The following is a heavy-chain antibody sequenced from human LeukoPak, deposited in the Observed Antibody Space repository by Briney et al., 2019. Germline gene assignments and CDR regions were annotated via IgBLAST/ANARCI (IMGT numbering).Heavy chain of an antibody. Sequence: SETLSLTCAVYGGSFSSYYWGWIRQPPGKGLEWIGEINHSGGTNYNPSLKSRVAISVDTPKNQFSLKLSSVTAADTAVYYCASERRYSSGRWDYYFDYWGQGTLVTVSS. CDR3: ASERRYSSGRWDYYFDY. CDR2: INHSGGT. V-gene: IGHV4-34*01. D-gene: IGHD6-19*01. CDR1: GGSFSSYY. J-gene: IGHJ4*02.